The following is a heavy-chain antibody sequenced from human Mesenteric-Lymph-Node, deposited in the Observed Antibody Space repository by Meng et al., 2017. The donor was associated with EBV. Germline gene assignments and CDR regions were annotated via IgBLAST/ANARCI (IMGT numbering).Heavy chain of an antibody. D-gene: IGHD1/OR15-1a*01. CDR2: IAGSGGAT. CDR3: ARLTRA. V-gene: IGHV3-23*04. J-gene: IGHJ5*02. CDR1: GSTFSTST. Sequence: QLVGSGGGLVQPGGPLRLSCAASGSTFSTSTMRGVRQAPGKGLEWVSSIAGSGGATYYADSVNGRFTMSRDNSKSTLYLQMNSLRAEDTAVYYCARLTRAWGQGTLVTVSS.